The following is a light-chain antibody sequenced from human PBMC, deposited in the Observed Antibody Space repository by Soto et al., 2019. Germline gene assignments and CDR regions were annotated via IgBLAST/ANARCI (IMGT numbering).Light chain of an antibody. CDR3: ATWDDSLTGWV. CDR2: GSD. Sequence: QSVLTQPPSASGTPGQRVTISCSGSSSNIGSNTVNWYQQLPGAAPKLLIYGSDHRPSGVPDRFSGSKSDTSASLAISGLQSEDEADYHCATWDDSLTGWVFGGGTKLTVL. J-gene: IGLJ3*02. CDR1: SSNIGSNT. V-gene: IGLV1-44*01.